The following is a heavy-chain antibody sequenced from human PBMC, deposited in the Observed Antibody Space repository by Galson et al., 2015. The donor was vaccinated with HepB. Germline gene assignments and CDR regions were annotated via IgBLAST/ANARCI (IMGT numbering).Heavy chain of an antibody. V-gene: IGHV3-49*03. D-gene: IGHD2-8*01. CDR1: GFTFGDYA. CDR3: TRDQLNGELGYYYYGMDV. Sequence: SLRLSCAASGFTFGDYAMSWFRQAPGKGLEWVGFIRSKAYGGTTEYAASVKGRFTISRDDSKSIAYLQMNSLKTEDTAVYYCTRDQLNGELGYYYYGMDVWGQGTTVTVSS. CDR2: IRSKAYGGTT. J-gene: IGHJ6*02.